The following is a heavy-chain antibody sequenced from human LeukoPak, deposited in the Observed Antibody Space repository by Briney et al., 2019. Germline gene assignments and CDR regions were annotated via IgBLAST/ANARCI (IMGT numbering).Heavy chain of an antibody. D-gene: IGHD2-15*01. V-gene: IGHV3-30-3*01. J-gene: IGHJ4*02. CDR2: ISYDGSNK. Sequence: PGGSLRLSCAASGFTFSSYAMHWVRQAPGKGLEWVAVISYDGSNKYYADSVKGRFTISRDNSKNTLYLQMNSLRAEDTAVYYCVKDYCSGDSCQISDYWGQGTLVTVSS. CDR3: VKDYCSGDSCQISDY. CDR1: GFTFSSYA.